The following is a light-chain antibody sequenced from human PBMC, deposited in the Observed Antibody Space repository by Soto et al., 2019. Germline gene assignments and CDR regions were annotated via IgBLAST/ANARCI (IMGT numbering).Light chain of an antibody. CDR3: QQYGSSPPVT. J-gene: IGKJ4*01. CDR2: GAS. CDR1: QSVSSRF. V-gene: IGKV3-20*01. Sequence: EIVLTQSPGTLSLSPGERATLSCRASQSVSSRFLAWYQQKPGQAPRLLMYGASNRATGIPDRFSGTGSGTDFTLTISRLEPEDFAVYYCQQYGSSPPVTFGGGTKVEIK.